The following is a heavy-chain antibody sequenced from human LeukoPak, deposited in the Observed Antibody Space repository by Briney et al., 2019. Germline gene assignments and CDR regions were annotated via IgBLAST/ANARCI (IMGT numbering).Heavy chain of an antibody. CDR2: ISGDGGST. CDR1: GFTFDDYA. V-gene: IGHV3-43*02. D-gene: IGHD3-22*01. CDR3: AKDIPYYYDSSGYYPTDY. Sequence: GGSLRLSCAASGFTFDDYAMHWVRQAPGKGLEWVSLISGDGGSTYYADSVKGRFTTSRDNSKNSLYLQMNSLRTEDTALYYCAKDIPYYYDSSGYYPTDYWGQGTLVTVSS. J-gene: IGHJ4*02.